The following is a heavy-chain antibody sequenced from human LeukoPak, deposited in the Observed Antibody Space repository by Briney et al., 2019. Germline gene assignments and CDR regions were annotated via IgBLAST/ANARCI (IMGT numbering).Heavy chain of an antibody. Sequence: QSGGSLRLSCAASGFTFSSYWMTWVRQAPGKGLEWVANIKQDGSKKNYVDSVKGRFTISRDNSKNTLYLQMNSLRTEDTAVFYCARDLLRDGDYPRTDYWGQGTLVTVSS. V-gene: IGHV3-7*01. CDR3: ARDLLRDGDYPRTDY. D-gene: IGHD4-17*01. CDR1: GFTFSSYW. J-gene: IGHJ4*02. CDR2: IKQDGSKK.